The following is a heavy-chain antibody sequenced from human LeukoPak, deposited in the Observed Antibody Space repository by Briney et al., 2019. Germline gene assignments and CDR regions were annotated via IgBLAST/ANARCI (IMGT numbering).Heavy chain of an antibody. D-gene: IGHD6-13*01. CDR2: IYAAYSDT. Sequence: GESRKISSKGSVYSFTCYCIGGVRLISGQGLEWMGIIYAAYSDTRYSPSFQGQVTISADKSISTAYLQWSSLKASDTAMYYCAGHLSSSHGDAFDIWGQGTMVTVSS. J-gene: IGHJ3*02. CDR3: AGHLSSSHGDAFDI. V-gene: IGHV5-51*01. CDR1: VYSFTCYC.